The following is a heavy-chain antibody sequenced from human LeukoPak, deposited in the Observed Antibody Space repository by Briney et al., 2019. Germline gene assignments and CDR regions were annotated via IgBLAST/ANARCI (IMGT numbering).Heavy chain of an antibody. J-gene: IGHJ4*02. D-gene: IGHD2-21*02. CDR1: GGSISSSSYY. V-gene: IGHV4-39*01. Sequence: SETLSLTCTVSGGSISSSSYYWGWIRQPPGKGLEWIGSIYYSGSTYYNPSLKSRVTISVDTSKNQFSLKLSSVTAADTAVYYCARNPPFAYCGGDCAPWGQGTLVTVSS. CDR3: ARNPPFAYCGGDCAP. CDR2: IYYSGST.